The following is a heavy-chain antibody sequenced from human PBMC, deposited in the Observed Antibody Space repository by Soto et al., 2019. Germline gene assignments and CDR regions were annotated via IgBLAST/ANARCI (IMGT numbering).Heavy chain of an antibody. D-gene: IGHD2-15*01. CDR3: AKDSTLRSYCSGGSCYPFYGMDV. CDR1: VFTFRSYA. J-gene: IGHJ6*02. V-gene: IGHV3-23*01. Sequence: PWWSLRLCCSASVFTFRSYAMSWFRQAPGKGLEWVSAIRGSGGSTYYADSVKGRFTISRDNSKNTLYLQMNSLRAEDTAVYYCAKDSTLRSYCSGGSCYPFYGMDVWGQGTTVTVSS. CDR2: IRGSGGST.